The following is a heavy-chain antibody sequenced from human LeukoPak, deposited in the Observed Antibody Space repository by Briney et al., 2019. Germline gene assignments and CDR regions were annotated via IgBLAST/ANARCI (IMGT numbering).Heavy chain of an antibody. D-gene: IGHD3-10*01. Sequence: GGSLRLSCAASGFTFDDYGMSWVRQAPGKGLEWVSGINGNGASTGYGDSMKGRFTISRDNAKNSLYLQMNSLRVEDTALYHCARNYHGSGGTAFDIWGQGTMVTVSS. CDR2: INGNGAST. CDR3: ARNYHGSGGTAFDI. J-gene: IGHJ3*02. CDR1: GFTFDDYG. V-gene: IGHV3-20*01.